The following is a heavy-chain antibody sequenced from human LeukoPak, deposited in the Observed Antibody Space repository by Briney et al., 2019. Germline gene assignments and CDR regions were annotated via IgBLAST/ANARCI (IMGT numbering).Heavy chain of an antibody. CDR1: GGTFSSYA. J-gene: IGHJ4*02. D-gene: IGHD1-26*01. V-gene: IGHV1-69*05. Sequence: ASVKVSCKAFGGTFSSYAISWVRQAPGQGLEWMGGIIPIFGTANYAQKFQGRVTITTDESTSTAYMELSSLRSEDTAVYYCAREIPYSGSYLGFDYWGQGTLVTVSS. CDR3: AREIPYSGSYLGFDY. CDR2: IIPIFGTA.